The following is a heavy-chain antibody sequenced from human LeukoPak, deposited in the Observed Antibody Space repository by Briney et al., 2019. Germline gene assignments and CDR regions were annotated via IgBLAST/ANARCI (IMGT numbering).Heavy chain of an antibody. CDR2: ISSNGVST. CDR3: ASGLLRFMEWFPHYYMDV. CDR1: GFTFGSYP. V-gene: IGHV3-64*01. D-gene: IGHD3-3*01. J-gene: IGHJ6*03. Sequence: GGSLRLSCAASGFTFGSYPMHWVRQAPGKGLEYVSGISSNGVSTYYGNSVKGRFTISRDNSKNTLYLQMGSLRGEDMAVYYCASGLLRFMEWFPHYYMDVWGKGTMVTVSS.